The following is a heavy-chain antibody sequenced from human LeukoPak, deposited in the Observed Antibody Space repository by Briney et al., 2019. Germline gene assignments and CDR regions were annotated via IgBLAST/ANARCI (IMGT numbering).Heavy chain of an antibody. V-gene: IGHV4-59*01. CDR1: GGSFSGYY. D-gene: IGHD6-6*01. Sequence: SETLSLTCAVYGGSFSGYYWSWIRQPPGKGLEWIGYIYYSGSTNYNPSLKSRVTISVDTSKNQFSLKLSSVTAADTAVYYCARVSPSLDYWGQGTLVTVSS. CDR2: IYYSGST. CDR3: ARVSPSLDY. J-gene: IGHJ4*02.